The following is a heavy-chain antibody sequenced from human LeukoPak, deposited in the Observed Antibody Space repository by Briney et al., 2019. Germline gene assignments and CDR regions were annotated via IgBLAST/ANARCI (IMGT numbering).Heavy chain of an antibody. J-gene: IGHJ4*02. CDR1: GFTVISNY. CDR2: IYSGGST. V-gene: IGHV3-53*01. CDR3: ANWGNYRDTWVDY. Sequence: PGGSLSLSCAASGFTVISNYMSWVRQAPGKGLEWVSVIYSGGSTYYADSVKGRFTISRDNSKNTLYLQMNSLRAEDTAVYYCANWGNYRDTWVDYWGQGTMVTVSS. D-gene: IGHD3-16*02.